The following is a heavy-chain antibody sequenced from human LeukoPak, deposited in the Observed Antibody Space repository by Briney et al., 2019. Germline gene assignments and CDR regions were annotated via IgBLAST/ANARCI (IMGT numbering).Heavy chain of an antibody. CDR2: IYSGGST. CDR3: ARGPAGYN. CDR1: GFTFSSNH. V-gene: IGHV3-53*01. J-gene: IGHJ4*02. Sequence: GGSLRLSCAASGFTFSSNHMSWVRQAPGKGLEWVSVIYSGGSTDYSDSVKGRFTISRDNLKNTLYLQMNSLRAEDTAVYYCARGPAGYNWGQGTLVTFSS. D-gene: IGHD1-1*01.